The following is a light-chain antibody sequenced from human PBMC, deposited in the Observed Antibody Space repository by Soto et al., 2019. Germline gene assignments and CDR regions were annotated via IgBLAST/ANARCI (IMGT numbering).Light chain of an antibody. J-gene: IGLJ1*01. Sequence: SYELTQPPSVSVAPGKTARITCGGNNIGSKSVHWYQQKPGQAPVLVIYYDSDRPSGIPERFSGSNSGNTATLTISRVEAGDEADYYCQSYDSSLSGYVFGTGTKVTVL. V-gene: IGLV3-21*01. CDR3: QSYDSSLSGYV. CDR2: YDS. CDR1: NIGSKS.